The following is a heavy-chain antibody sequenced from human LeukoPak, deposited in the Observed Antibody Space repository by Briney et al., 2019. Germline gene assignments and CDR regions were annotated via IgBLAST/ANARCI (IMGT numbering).Heavy chain of an antibody. CDR2: LYYSGSP. D-gene: IGHD5-12*01. Sequence: PSETLSLTCAVYGGSFSGYYWSWIRQPPGKGLEWIGYLYYSGSPNYNPSLKSRVTMSVDTSKNQFSLKLSSVTAADTAVYYCASLVAVSRHWYFDLWGRGTLVTVSS. CDR3: ASLVAVSRHWYFDL. CDR1: GGSFSGYY. J-gene: IGHJ2*01. V-gene: IGHV4-59*01.